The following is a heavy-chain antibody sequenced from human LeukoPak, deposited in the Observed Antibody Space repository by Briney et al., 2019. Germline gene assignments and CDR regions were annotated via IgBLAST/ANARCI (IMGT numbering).Heavy chain of an antibody. CDR1: GFTFSSYA. D-gene: IGHD3-22*01. J-gene: IGHJ4*02. CDR3: AKEGYYDSSGYYDY. CDR2: ISGSGGST. Sequence: GGSLRLSCAASGFTFSSYAMSWVRQAPGKALEWVSAISGSGGSTYYADSVKGRFTISRDNSKNTLYLQMNSLRAEDTAVYYCAKEGYYDSSGYYDYWGQGTLVTVSS. V-gene: IGHV3-23*01.